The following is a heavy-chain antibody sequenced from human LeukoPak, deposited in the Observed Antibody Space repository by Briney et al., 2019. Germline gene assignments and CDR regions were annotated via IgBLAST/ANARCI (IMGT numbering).Heavy chain of an antibody. CDR2: INPNSGGT. D-gene: IGHD5/OR15-5a*01. CDR3: ARKQVSTSNFDY. Sequence: ASVKVSCKASGYTFTGYYIHWVRQAPGQGLEWMGWINPNSGGTNYAQKFQGRVTMTRYTSISTAYMELSRLRSNDTAVYYCARKQVSTSNFDYWGQGTLVIVSS. J-gene: IGHJ4*02. CDR1: GYTFTGYY. V-gene: IGHV1-2*02.